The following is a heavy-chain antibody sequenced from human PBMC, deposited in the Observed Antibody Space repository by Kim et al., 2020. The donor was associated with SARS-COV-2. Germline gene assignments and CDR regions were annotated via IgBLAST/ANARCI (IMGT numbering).Heavy chain of an antibody. J-gene: IGHJ6*02. CDR2: LSGSGDTI. CDR3: AKGAAYYYHYGMDV. Sequence: GGSLRLSCATSGFTFSSYAMNWVRQAPGEGLEWISALSGSGDTIYYADSVKGRFTISRDNSKTTLFLQINSLRAEDTAVYYCAKGAAYYYHYGMDVWGQGTTVTVSS. CDR1: GFTFSSYA. D-gene: IGHD6-13*01. V-gene: IGHV3-23*01.